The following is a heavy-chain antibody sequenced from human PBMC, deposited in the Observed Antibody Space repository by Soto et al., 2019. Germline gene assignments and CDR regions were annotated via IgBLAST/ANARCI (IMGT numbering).Heavy chain of an antibody. CDR1: GGSISSSSYY. CDR3: AGHGYYYGSGTALDY. Sequence: PSETLSLTCTVSGGSISSSSYYWGWIRQPPGKGLEWIGSIYYSGGTYYNPSLKSRVTISVDTSKNQFSLKLSSVTAADTAVYYCAGHGYYYGSGTALDYWGQGTLVTVSS. D-gene: IGHD3-10*01. V-gene: IGHV4-39*01. J-gene: IGHJ4*02. CDR2: IYYSGGT.